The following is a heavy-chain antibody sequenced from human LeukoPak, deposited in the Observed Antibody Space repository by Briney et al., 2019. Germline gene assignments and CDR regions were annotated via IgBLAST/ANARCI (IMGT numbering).Heavy chain of an antibody. CDR1: GGSISSYY. V-gene: IGHV4-59*01. CDR3: ARDSRRYFESNWFDP. CDR2: IYYSGST. J-gene: IGHJ5*02. D-gene: IGHD3-9*01. Sequence: SETLSLTCTVSGGSISSYYWSWIRQPPGKGLEWIGYIYYSGSTNYNPSLKSRVTISVDKSKNEFSLKLSSVTAADTAVYYCARDSRRYFESNWFDPWGQGTLVTVSS.